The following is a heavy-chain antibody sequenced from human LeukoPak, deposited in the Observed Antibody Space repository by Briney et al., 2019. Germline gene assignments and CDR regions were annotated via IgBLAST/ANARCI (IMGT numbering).Heavy chain of an antibody. D-gene: IGHD6-19*01. CDR2: IYYSGST. Sequence: SETLSLTCTVSGGSISSYYWSWIRQPPGKGLEWIGYIYYSGSTNYNPSLSSRVTISVDTSKNQFSLKLTSVTAADTAVYYCARLPGGSGWPYWNFDLWGRGTLVTVSS. V-gene: IGHV4-59*08. CDR3: ARLPGGSGWPYWNFDL. CDR1: GGSISSYY. J-gene: IGHJ2*01.